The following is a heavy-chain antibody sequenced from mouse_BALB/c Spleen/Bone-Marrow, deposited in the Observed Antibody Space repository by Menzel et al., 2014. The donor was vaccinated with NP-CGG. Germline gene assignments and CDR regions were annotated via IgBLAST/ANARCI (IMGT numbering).Heavy chain of an antibody. CDR2: ISSGGST. CDR3: ARAGTTASAWFAY. Sequence: EVKLVESGGGLVKPGGSLKLSCAASGLTFSSYAMSWVRQTPEKRLEWVASISSGGSTYYPDSVKGRFTISRDNARNILYLQMSSLRSEDTAMYYCARAGTTASAWFAYWGQGTLVTVSA. J-gene: IGHJ3*01. D-gene: IGHD1-2*01. CDR1: GLTFSSYA. V-gene: IGHV5-6-5*01.